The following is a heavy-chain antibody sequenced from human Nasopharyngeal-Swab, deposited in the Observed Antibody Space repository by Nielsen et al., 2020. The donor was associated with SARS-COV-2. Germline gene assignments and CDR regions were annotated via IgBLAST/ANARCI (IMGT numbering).Heavy chain of an antibody. V-gene: IGHV3-33*01. Sequence: GESLKISCAASGFTFSSYGMHWVRQAPGKGLEWVAVIWYDGSNKYYADSVKGRFTISRDNSKNTLYLQMNSLRAEDTAVYYCASDVPIAVAGTWGDYWGQGTLVTVSS. J-gene: IGHJ4*02. D-gene: IGHD6-19*01. CDR1: GFTFSSYG. CDR2: IWYDGSNK. CDR3: ASDVPIAVAGTWGDY.